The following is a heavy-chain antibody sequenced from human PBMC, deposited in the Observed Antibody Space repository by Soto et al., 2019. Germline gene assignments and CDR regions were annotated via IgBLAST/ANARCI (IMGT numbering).Heavy chain of an antibody. V-gene: IGHV3-72*01. D-gene: IGHD5-12*01. J-gene: IGHJ4*02. CDR2: TRNKANSYTT. CDR1: GFTFSDHY. CDR3: ARSGRWRDGYNSGWFDY. Sequence: GVSLRLSCAASGFTFSDHYMDWVRQALGKGLEWVGRTRNKANSYTTEYAASVKGRFTISRDDSKNSLYLQMNSLKTEDTAVYYCARSGRWRDGYNSGWFDYWGQGTLVTVSS.